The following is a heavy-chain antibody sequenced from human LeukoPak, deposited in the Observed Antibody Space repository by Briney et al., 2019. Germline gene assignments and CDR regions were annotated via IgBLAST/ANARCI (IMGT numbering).Heavy chain of an antibody. CDR2: IYTSGST. V-gene: IGHV4-4*09. CDR3: ASHLGGGSYSGSFDI. CDR1: GGSISSYY. D-gene: IGHD1-26*01. Sequence: RASETLSLTCTVSGGSISSYYWSWIRQPPGKGLEWIGYIYTSGSTNYNPSLKSRVTISVDTSKNQFSLKLSSVTAADTAVYYCASHLGGGSYSGSFDIWGQGTMVTVSS. J-gene: IGHJ3*02.